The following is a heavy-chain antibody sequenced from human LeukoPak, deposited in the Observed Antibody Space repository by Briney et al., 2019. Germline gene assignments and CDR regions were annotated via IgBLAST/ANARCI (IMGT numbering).Heavy chain of an antibody. J-gene: IGHJ4*02. D-gene: IGHD6-13*01. Sequence: ASVKVSCKASGYIFTGYYMHWVRQAPGQGLEWMGWINPNSGDTNYAQKFQGRVTMTRDTSISTAYMELSRLRSDDTAVYYCARSRAPYSSRSYWGQGTLVTVSS. V-gene: IGHV1-2*02. CDR2: INPNSGDT. CDR3: ARSRAPYSSRSY. CDR1: GYIFTGYY.